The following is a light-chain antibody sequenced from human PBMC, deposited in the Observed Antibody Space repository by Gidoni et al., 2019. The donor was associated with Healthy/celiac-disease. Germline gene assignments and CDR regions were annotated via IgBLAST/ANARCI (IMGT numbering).Light chain of an antibody. CDR2: DVS. Sequence: QSALTQPASVSGSPGQSITISCTGTSSDVGGYNYVSGYQKHPGKAPKLMLYDVSNRPSGVSNRFSGSKSGNTASLTISGLQAEDEADYYCSSYTSSSTLVFGGGTKLTVL. V-gene: IGLV2-14*01. CDR3: SSYTSSSTLV. J-gene: IGLJ2*01. CDR1: SSDVGGYNY.